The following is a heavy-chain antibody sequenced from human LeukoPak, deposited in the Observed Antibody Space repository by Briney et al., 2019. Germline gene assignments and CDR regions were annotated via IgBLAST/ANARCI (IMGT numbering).Heavy chain of an antibody. D-gene: IGHD1/OR15-1a*01. J-gene: IGHJ5*02. V-gene: IGHV1-8*01. CDR3: ARFHDTNNYNWFDP. CDR2: MHPNSDDT. CDR1: GYTFTNND. Sequence: ASVKVSCKASGYTFTNNDIHWVRQATGQGLEWMGWMHPNSDDTGYAQKFQGRVTMTRNTSISTAYMELSSLRSEDTAVYYCARFHDTNNYNWFDPWGQGTLVTVSS.